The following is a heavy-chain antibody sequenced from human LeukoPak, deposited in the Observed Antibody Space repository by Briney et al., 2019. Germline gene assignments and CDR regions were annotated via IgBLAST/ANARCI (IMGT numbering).Heavy chain of an antibody. Sequence: GRSLRLSCAASGFTFSSYAMHWVRQAPGKGLEWVAVISYDGSNKYYADSVEGRFTISRDNSKNTLYLQMNSLRAEDTAVYYCARTRYSVPLWYFDLWGRGALVTVSS. V-gene: IGHV3-30-3*01. CDR2: ISYDGSNK. CDR1: GFTFSSYA. CDR3: ARTRYSVPLWYFDL. D-gene: IGHD1-14*01. J-gene: IGHJ2*01.